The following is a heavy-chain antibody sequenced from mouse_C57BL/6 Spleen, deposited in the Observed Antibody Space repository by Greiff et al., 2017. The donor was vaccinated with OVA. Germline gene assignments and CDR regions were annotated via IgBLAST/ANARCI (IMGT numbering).Heavy chain of an antibody. CDR3: ARGVFGPFDY. CDR2: ISDGGSYT. V-gene: IGHV5-4*01. CDR1: GFTFSSYA. Sequence: EVQGVESGGGLVKPGGSLKLSCAASGFTFSSYAMSWVRQTPEKRLEWVATISDGGSYTYYPDNVKGRFTISRDNAKNNLYLQMSHLKSEDTAMYYCARGVFGPFDYWGQGTTLTVSS. J-gene: IGHJ2*01.